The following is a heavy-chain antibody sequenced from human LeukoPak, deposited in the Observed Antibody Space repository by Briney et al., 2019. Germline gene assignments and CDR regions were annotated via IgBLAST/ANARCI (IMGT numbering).Heavy chain of an antibody. CDR2: IYHSGST. V-gene: IGHV4-30-2*01. CDR3: ARGTSYSRGLDY. J-gene: IGHJ4*02. D-gene: IGHD6-13*01. CDR1: GGSISSGGYS. Sequence: PSETLSLTCAVSGGSISSGGYSWSWIRQPPGKGLEWIGYIYHSGSTYYNPSLKSRVTISVDRSKNQFSLKLSSVTAADTAVYYCARGTSYSRGLDYWGQGTLVTVSS.